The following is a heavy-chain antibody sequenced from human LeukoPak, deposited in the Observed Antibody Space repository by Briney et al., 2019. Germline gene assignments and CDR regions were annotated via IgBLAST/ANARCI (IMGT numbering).Heavy chain of an antibody. J-gene: IGHJ4*02. CDR1: GYTFTDFY. CDR2: INPSGAST. Sequence: ASVKVSCKASGYTFTDFYMNWVRQAPGQGLEWLGIINPSGASTRYAQKFQGRVTMTRDTSTSTVYMELSSLRSEDTAVYYCARDRGPGPGYSSSLHYFDYWGQGTLVTVSS. D-gene: IGHD6-13*01. V-gene: IGHV1-46*01. CDR3: ARDRGPGPGYSSSLHYFDY.